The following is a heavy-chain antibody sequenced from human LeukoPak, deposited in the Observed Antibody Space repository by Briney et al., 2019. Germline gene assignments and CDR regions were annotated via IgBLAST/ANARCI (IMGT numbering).Heavy chain of an antibody. CDR3: ARDRDCGGDCYSGYYYGMDV. CDR1: GFTFSSYS. J-gene: IGHJ6*02. V-gene: IGHV3-48*04. D-gene: IGHD2-21*02. CDR2: ISSSSSTI. Sequence: GGSLRLSCAASGFTFSSYSMNWVRQAPGKGLEWVSYISSSSSTIYYADSVKGRFTISRDNAKNSLYLQMNSLRAEDTAVYYCARDRDCGGDCYSGYYYGMDVWGQGTTVTVSS.